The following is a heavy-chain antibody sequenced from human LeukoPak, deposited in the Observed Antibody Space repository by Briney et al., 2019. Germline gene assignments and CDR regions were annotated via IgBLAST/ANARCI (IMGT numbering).Heavy chain of an antibody. CDR2: IKSKTDGGTT. J-gene: IGHJ4*02. CDR1: GFTFSNAW. Sequence: GGSLSLYCAASGFTFSNAWMSWVRQAPGKGLEWGGRIKSKTDGGTTDYAAPVKGRFTISRDDSKNTLYLQMNSLKTEDTAVYYCTTPYVWGSYRYSDWGQGTLVTVSS. CDR3: TTPYVWGSYRYSD. D-gene: IGHD3-16*02. V-gene: IGHV3-15*01.